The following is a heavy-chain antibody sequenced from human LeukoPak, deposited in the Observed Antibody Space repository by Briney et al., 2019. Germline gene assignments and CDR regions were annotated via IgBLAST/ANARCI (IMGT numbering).Heavy chain of an antibody. CDR3: AKDLGGSYGFDY. Sequence: PPGGSLRLSCAASGFTVDSNYLSWVRQAPGKGLEWVSTIYTGGNTYYADSVKGRFTISRDNSKNTLYLQMNSLRAEDTAVYYCAKDLGGSYGFDYWGQGTLVTVSS. D-gene: IGHD1-26*01. V-gene: IGHV3-53*01. CDR1: GFTVDSNY. J-gene: IGHJ4*02. CDR2: IYTGGNT.